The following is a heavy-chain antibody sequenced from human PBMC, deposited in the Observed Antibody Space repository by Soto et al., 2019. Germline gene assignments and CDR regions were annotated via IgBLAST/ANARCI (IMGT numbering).Heavy chain of an antibody. D-gene: IGHD5-12*01. CDR3: ARDGSKWLKYGYFDL. J-gene: IGHJ2*01. Sequence: EVQLVESGGGLVKPGGSLRLSCAASGFTFSTYCMNWVRQAPGRGLEWVSYISESSSHIYYGDSVRGRFIISRDNAKHSVYLQMNSLRAEDTAVYYCARDGSKWLKYGYFDLWGRGTLVTVSS. CDR1: GFTFSTYC. CDR2: ISESSSHI. V-gene: IGHV3-21*01.